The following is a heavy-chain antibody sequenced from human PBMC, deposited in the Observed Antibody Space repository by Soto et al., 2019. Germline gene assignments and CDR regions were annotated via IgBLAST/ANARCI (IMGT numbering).Heavy chain of an antibody. CDR2: ISSSSVI. V-gene: IGHV3-48*01. Sequence: EVQLVESGGGLVQPGGSLRLSCATSGFILSDCAMNWVRQAPGKGLEWVSYISSSSVIDYADSVKGQFTVSRDNARNSLYLQMSSLRAEDTAVYYCARDLSWGSNWYYYMDVWGKGTTVTVSS. D-gene: IGHD7-27*01. CDR1: GFILSDCA. CDR3: ARDLSWGSNWYYYMDV. J-gene: IGHJ6*03.